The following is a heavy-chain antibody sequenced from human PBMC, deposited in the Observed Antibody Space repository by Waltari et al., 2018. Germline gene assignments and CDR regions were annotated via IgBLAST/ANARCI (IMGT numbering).Heavy chain of an antibody. Sequence: VQLVESGGALVTPGGSLRLSCEASGFAFSDYYMSWIRQAPGKGLEWVSAVSGSGNGTFYADSVKGRFSISRDNFNNALYLQMNSLRDDDTAVYYCVKDGTTGYIYGKAFDLWGQGTLVTVSS. V-gene: IGHV3-23*04. CDR1: GFAFSDYY. CDR3: VKDGTTGYIYGKAFDL. CDR2: VSGSGNGT. J-gene: IGHJ4*02. D-gene: IGHD5-18*01.